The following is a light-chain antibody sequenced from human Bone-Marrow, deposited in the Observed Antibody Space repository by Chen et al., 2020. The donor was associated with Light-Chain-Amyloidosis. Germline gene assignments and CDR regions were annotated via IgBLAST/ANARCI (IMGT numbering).Light chain of an antibody. CDR3: CSYAGSVTFV. CDR1: SSDIGSYNH. CDR2: EAT. Sequence: QSALTQPAPVSAPPGQSITISCTGTSSDIGSYNHVSWYQHHPGKAPKVLIYEATKRPSGVSRRFSGSKSANAASLTIAGRQAEDEASFYCCSYAGSVTFVFGGGTMLTV. V-gene: IGLV2-23*02. J-gene: IGLJ3*02.